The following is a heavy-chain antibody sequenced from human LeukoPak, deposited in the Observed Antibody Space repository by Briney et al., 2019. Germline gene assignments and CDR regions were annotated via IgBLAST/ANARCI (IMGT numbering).Heavy chain of an antibody. D-gene: IGHD3-22*01. CDR3: ARQWDSSGYHEYFQH. V-gene: IGHV4-39*01. J-gene: IGHJ1*01. CDR2: INYSGTT. Sequence: PSETLSLTCTVSGGSTSSSGFYWGWIRQPPGMGLEWIGSINYSGTTYYNPSLKSRVTISVDTSKNQFPLKLSSVTAADTAVYYCARQWDSSGYHEYFQHWGQGTLVTVSP. CDR1: GGSTSSSGFY.